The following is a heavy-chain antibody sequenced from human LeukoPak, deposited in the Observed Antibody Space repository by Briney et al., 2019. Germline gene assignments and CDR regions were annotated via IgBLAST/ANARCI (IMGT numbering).Heavy chain of an antibody. J-gene: IGHJ4*02. CDR3: AKVEAGGYCSSTSCYIRGIDY. Sequence: GGSLRLSCAASGFSFSNYGMHWVRQAPGKGLEWVAFIRYDGSNKYYADSVKGRFTISRDNSKNTLYLQMNSLRAEDTAVYYCAKVEAGGYCSSTSCYIRGIDYWGQGTLVTVSS. D-gene: IGHD2-2*02. CDR2: IRYDGSNK. V-gene: IGHV3-30*02. CDR1: GFSFSNYG.